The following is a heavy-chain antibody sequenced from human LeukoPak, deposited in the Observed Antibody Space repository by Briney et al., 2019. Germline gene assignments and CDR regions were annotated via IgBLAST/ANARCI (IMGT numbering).Heavy chain of an antibody. J-gene: IGHJ5*02. CDR2: IYYSGST. CDR1: GGSISSYY. D-gene: IGHD1-26*01. Sequence: SETLSLTCTVSGGSISSYYWSWIRQPPVKGLEWIGYIYYSGSTNYNPSLKSRVTISVDTSKNQFSLKLSSVTAADTAVYYCARDLVGATTSWGQGTLVTVSS. V-gene: IGHV4-59*01. CDR3: ARDLVGATTS.